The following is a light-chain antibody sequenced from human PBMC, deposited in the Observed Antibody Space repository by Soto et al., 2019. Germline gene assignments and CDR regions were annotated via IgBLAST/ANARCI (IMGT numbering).Light chain of an antibody. Sequence: DIQTTQSPSTLTASVGDRVTINCRASQSINNSLAWYQQKSGSAPKLLISDASNLASGVPSRFSGSGSGTDFTLTFTSLEPDDFATYYCQHCSVFLCIFAQGTKLEIK. V-gene: IGKV1-5*01. J-gene: IGKJ2*04. CDR3: QHCSVFLCI. CDR2: DAS. CDR1: QSINNS.